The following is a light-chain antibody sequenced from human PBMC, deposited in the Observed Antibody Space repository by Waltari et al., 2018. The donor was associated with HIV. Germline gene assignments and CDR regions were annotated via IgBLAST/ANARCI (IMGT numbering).Light chain of an antibody. CDR2: ETS. J-gene: IGLJ1*01. V-gene: IGLV2-23*01. Sequence: QSALTQPTSVSGSPGQSITLPSVATIGDISSYHLVSWYQVCPDMAPRLLVFETSERPSGISHRYSGSKSGTAASLTISGLQIEDEGDYFCCSYAGRFSYVFGSGTTVTV. CDR3: CSYAGRFSYV. CDR1: IGDISSYHL.